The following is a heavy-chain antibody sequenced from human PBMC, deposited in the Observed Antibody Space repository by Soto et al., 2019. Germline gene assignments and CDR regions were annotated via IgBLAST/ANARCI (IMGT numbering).Heavy chain of an antibody. CDR2: VTANGGST. V-gene: IGHV3-23*01. CDR1: GFTFSVYA. D-gene: IGHD2-21*02. CDR3: ASLGVGDWANYYYYYGMDV. Sequence: GGSLRLSCAATGFTFSVYAMTWVRQAPGKGLEWVSAVTANGGSTYSADSVKGWFTISRDNSKNTLFLQMNSLRAEDAAVYYCASLGVGDWANYYYYYGMDVWGQGTTVTVS. J-gene: IGHJ6*02.